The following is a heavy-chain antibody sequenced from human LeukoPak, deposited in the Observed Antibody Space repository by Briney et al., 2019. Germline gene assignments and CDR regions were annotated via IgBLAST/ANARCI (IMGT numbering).Heavy chain of an antibody. CDR1: GGSISGYV. J-gene: IGHJ6*03. CDR3: ARAGDFARNQRTYYMDV. D-gene: IGHD3-16*01. Sequence: SETLSLTCTVSGGSISGYVWSWIRQPAGKGLEWIGRIYSSGTSNYNPSLKSRVTMSVDTSKNQFSLKVSSVTAADTAVYYCARAGDFARNQRTYYMDVWGKGTTITVSS. V-gene: IGHV4-4*07. CDR2: IYSSGTS.